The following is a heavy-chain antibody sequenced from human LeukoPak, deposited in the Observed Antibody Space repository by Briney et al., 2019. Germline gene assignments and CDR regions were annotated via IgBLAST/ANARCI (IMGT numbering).Heavy chain of an antibody. CDR3: AARDRRSLMMYANEVDY. CDR1: GGTFSSYA. Sequence: ASVKVSCKASGGTFSSYAISWVRQAPGQGLEWMGGIIPIFGTANYAQKFQGRVTITADKSTSTAYMELSSLRSEDTAVYYCAARDRRSLMMYANEVDYWGQGTLVTVSS. V-gene: IGHV1-69*06. CDR2: IIPIFGTA. J-gene: IGHJ4*02. D-gene: IGHD2-8*01.